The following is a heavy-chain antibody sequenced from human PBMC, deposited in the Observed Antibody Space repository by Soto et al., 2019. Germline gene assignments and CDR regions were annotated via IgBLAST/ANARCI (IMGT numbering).Heavy chain of an antibody. V-gene: IGHV3-21*04. J-gene: IGHJ6*02. CDR3: ARERKFDFWRKGLDV. Sequence: PGGSLRLSCAASGFTFTRYSMNWVRQAPGKGLEWVSSISSTTNYIYYGDSMKGRITMTRNISRNTAHMELSSLQSEDTAVYYCARERKFDFWRKGLDVWGQGTTVTVSS. CDR2: ISSTTNYI. D-gene: IGHD3-3*01. CDR1: GFTFTRYS.